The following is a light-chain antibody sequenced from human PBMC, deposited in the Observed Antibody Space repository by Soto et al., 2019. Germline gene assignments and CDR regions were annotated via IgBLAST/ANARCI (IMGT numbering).Light chain of an antibody. CDR3: HQYANSLP. Sequence: EIVLTQSPGTLSLSPGERATLSCRASQSVTSNYVAWYQQKPGQAPRLLIFGASSRATGIPDRFSGRESGTDFALDISRLEPEDFAVYFCHQYANSLPFGGGTKVDIK. J-gene: IGKJ4*01. V-gene: IGKV3-20*01. CDR1: QSVTSNY. CDR2: GAS.